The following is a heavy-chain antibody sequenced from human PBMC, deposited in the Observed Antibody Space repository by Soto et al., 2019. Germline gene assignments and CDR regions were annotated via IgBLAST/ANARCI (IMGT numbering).Heavy chain of an antibody. CDR3: AKDQFPRAWSYPTY. Sequence: QVQLVESGGGVVQAGRSLSLSCSASGFTFSAYGMHWVRQAPGKGLEWVALIAHDGGNKYYADSVKGRFTISRDNSRNTLYLQMNSLRPEDTAVYYCAKDQFPRAWSYPTYWGQGTLVTVSS. V-gene: IGHV3-30*18. CDR2: IAHDGGNK. J-gene: IGHJ4*02. D-gene: IGHD2-8*01. CDR1: GFTFSAYG.